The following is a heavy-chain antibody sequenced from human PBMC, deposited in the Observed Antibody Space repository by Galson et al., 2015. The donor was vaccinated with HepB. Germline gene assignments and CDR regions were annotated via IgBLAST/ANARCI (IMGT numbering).Heavy chain of an antibody. CDR1: GFTFSSYS. V-gene: IGHV3-21*01. D-gene: IGHD1-14*01. Sequence: SLRLSCAASGFTFSSYSMNWVRQAPGKGLEWVSSISSSSYIYYADSVKGRFTISRDNAKNSLYLQMNSLRAEDTAVYYCARGRTNDAFDIWGQGTMVTVSS. CDR2: ISSSSYI. J-gene: IGHJ3*02. CDR3: ARGRTNDAFDI.